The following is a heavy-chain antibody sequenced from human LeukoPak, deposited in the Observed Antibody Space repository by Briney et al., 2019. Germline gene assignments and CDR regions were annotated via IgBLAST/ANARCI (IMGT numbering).Heavy chain of an antibody. CDR1: GFTFSNYA. V-gene: IGHV3-23*01. CDR2: VSGSGGDT. Sequence: GSLRLSCAGSGFTFSNYAMSWVRQAPGKGLEWVSAVSGSGGDTYYADSVKGRFTISRDNSKNTLYLQMNSLRAEDTAVYYCAKDPYYYYYMDVWGKGTTVTVSS. J-gene: IGHJ6*03. CDR3: AKDPYYYYYMDV.